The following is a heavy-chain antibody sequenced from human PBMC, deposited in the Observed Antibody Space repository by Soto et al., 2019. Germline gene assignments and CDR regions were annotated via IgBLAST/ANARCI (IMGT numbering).Heavy chain of an antibody. Sequence: ASVKVSCKASGYTFTGYYMHWVRQAPGQGLEWMGWINPNSGGTNYAQKFQGRVTMTRDTSISTAYMELSRLRSDDTAVHYCARQVGRYDILTGYYVLYYYYGMDVWGQGTTVTVSS. D-gene: IGHD3-9*01. J-gene: IGHJ6*02. CDR1: GYTFTGYY. CDR2: INPNSGGT. CDR3: ARQVGRYDILTGYYVLYYYYGMDV. V-gene: IGHV1-2*02.